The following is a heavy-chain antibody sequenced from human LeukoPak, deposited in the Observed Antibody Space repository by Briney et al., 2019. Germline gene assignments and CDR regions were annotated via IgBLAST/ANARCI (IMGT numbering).Heavy chain of an antibody. D-gene: IGHD1-14*01. Sequence: GGSLRLSCAASGFTFSSYALSWVRQAPGKGLEWVSSISGSGAGTYYADSVKGRFTIPRDKSNNTLYLQMNSLRAEDTAVYYCAKGNLGVRGGFDYWGQGTLVTVSS. V-gene: IGHV3-23*01. CDR2: ISGSGAGT. CDR3: AKGNLGVRGGFDY. J-gene: IGHJ4*02. CDR1: GFTFSSYA.